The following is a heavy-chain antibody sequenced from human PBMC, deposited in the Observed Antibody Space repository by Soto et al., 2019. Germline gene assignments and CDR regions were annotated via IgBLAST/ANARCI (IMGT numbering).Heavy chain of an antibody. CDR2: IYYSGST. D-gene: IGHD3-22*01. Sequence: SETLSLTCTVSGGSISSGGYYWSWIRQHPGKGLEWIGYIYYSGSTYYNPSLKSRVTISVDTSKNQFSLKLSSVTAADTAVYYCARDRYYYDSSGYRTPTNVFDYWGQGTLVTVSS. CDR1: GGSISSGGYY. V-gene: IGHV4-31*03. J-gene: IGHJ4*02. CDR3: ARDRYYYDSSGYRTPTNVFDY.